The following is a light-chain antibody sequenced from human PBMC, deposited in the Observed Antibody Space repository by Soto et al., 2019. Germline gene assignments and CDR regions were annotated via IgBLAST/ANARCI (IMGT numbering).Light chain of an antibody. CDR2: DVS. CDR1: QSSSSW. CDR3: QQYKSYPWT. V-gene: IGKV1-5*01. J-gene: IGKJ1*01. Sequence: DTQMTQSPSTLSASVGDRVTITCRASQSSSSWLAWYQQKPGQAPKLLTYDVSTLASGVPSRFSGSGSGTEFTLTISSLQPDDSATYYCQQYKSYPWTFGQGTKGDIK.